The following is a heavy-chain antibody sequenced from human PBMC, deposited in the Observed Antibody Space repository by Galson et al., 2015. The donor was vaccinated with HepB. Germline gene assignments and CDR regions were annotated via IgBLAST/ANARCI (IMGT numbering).Heavy chain of an antibody. CDR3: AKDTLNMYNWFDP. D-gene: IGHD2/OR15-2a*01. J-gene: IGHJ5*02. V-gene: IGHV3-30*02. CDR2: IRYDGTNK. CDR1: GFTFSTYG. Sequence: SLRLSCAASGFTFSTYGMHWVRQAPGKGLEWVAFIRYDGTNKYYADSVKGRFTISRDNSKNTLYLQMNSLRAEDTAVYYCAKDTLNMYNWFDPWGQGTLVTVSS.